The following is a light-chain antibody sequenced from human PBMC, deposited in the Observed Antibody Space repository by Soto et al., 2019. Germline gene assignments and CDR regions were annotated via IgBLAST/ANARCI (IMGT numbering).Light chain of an antibody. V-gene: IGKV3-20*01. J-gene: IGKJ1*01. CDR1: QSFSSHY. CDR3: QPYGRTPPWT. CDR2: GAS. Sequence: EVVLTQGPGTLCLSPGESATLPWRASQSFSSHYLAWDQQKPGQGPRLLICGASSRATGIPDRFSGSGSGTDLTLTISRLEPEDFAVYYCQPYGRTPPWTFGPGTKVEIK.